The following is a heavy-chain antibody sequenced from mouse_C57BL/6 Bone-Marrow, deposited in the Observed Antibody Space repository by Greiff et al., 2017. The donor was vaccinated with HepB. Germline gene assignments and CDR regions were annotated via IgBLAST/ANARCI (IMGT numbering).Heavy chain of an antibody. D-gene: IGHD2-3*01. V-gene: IGHV1-72*01. Sequence: QVQLQQPGAELVKPGASVKLSCKASGYTFTSYWMHWVKQRPGRGLEWIGRIDPNSGGTKYNEKFKSKATLTVDKPSSTAYMQLSSLTSEDSAVYYCARRGGDGYYAMDYWGQGTSVTVSS. CDR3: ARRGGDGYYAMDY. CDR2: IDPNSGGT. J-gene: IGHJ4*01. CDR1: GYTFTSYW.